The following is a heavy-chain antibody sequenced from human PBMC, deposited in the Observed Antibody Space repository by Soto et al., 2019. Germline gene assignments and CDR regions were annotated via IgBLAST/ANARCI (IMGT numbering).Heavy chain of an antibody. D-gene: IGHD3-16*01. Sequence: GGSLRLSCATSGFTFGRYWIHWVRQAPGEGLVWVSRISGDGVHTDYAESVKGRFTVSRDIAKSTGYLQMNNLRAEDTAIYYCARLGFVGEGDFWGQGILVTVSS. J-gene: IGHJ4*02. CDR1: GFTFGRYW. CDR2: ISGDGVHT. V-gene: IGHV3-74*01. CDR3: ARLGFVGEGDF.